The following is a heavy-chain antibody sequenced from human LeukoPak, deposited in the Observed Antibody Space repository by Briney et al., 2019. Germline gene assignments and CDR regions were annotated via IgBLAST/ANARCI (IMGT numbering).Heavy chain of an antibody. CDR3: ARHRGGSFAGDTFDI. CDR2: IYSGGDT. D-gene: IGHD1-26*01. Sequence: GGSLLLSCAASGFTVSSNYMSWVRQAPGQGLQWVSVIYSGGDTYYADSVKGRFTISRDTSKNTLYLQMNSLRAEDTAVYYCARHRGGSFAGDTFDIWGQGTMVTVSS. J-gene: IGHJ3*02. V-gene: IGHV3-53*01. CDR1: GFTVSSNY.